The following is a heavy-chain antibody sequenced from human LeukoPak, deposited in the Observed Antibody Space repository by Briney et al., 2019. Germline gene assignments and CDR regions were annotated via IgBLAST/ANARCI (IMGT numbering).Heavy chain of an antibody. V-gene: IGHV3-21*01. J-gene: IGHJ4*02. CDR2: ISSSSSYI. CDR3: ASPPIMVRGSR. D-gene: IGHD3-10*01. Sequence: PGGSLRLSCAASGFTFSSYSMNWVRQAPGKGLEWVSSISSSSSYIYYADSVKGRFTISRDNAKNSLYLQMNSLRAEDTAVYYCASPPIMVRGSRWGQGTLVTVSS. CDR1: GFTFSSYS.